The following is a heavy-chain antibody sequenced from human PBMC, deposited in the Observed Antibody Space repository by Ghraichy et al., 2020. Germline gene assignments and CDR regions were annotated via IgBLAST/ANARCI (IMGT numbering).Heavy chain of an antibody. J-gene: IGHJ4*02. Sequence: SQTLSLTCTVSGGSISSGYYYWTWIRQPPGKGLAWIGYIYYSGSTYYNPSLKSRVSISEDTSKNQFSLKLSSVTAADTVVYYCARGKAVAGTLYDYWGQGTLVTVSS. CDR3: ARGKAVAGTLYDY. V-gene: IGHV4-30-4*01. CDR2: IYYSGST. CDR1: GGSISSGYYY. D-gene: IGHD6-19*01.